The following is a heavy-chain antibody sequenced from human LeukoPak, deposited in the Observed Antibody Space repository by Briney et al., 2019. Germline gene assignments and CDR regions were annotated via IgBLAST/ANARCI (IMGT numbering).Heavy chain of an antibody. CDR1: GFTFISYG. V-gene: IGHV3-30*02. D-gene: IGHD3-16*02. CDR2: IRYDGSNK. CDR3: AKDKVYYDYVWGSYRSAPSYYFDY. Sequence: GGSLRLSCAASGFTFISYGMHWVRQAPGKGLEWVAFIRYDGSNKYYADSVKGRFTISRDNSKNTLYLQMNSLRAEDTAVYYCAKDKVYYDYVWGSYRSAPSYYFDYWGQGTLVTVSS. J-gene: IGHJ4*02.